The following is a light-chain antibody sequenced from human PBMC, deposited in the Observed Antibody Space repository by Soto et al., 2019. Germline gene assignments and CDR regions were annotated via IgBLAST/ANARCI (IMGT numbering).Light chain of an antibody. V-gene: IGLV1-40*01. CDR1: SSNIGAGYD. J-gene: IGLJ1*01. CDR3: QSYDSTLSGYV. CDR2: ANN. Sequence: QSVLTQPPSVSGAPGQRVTISCTGSSSNIGAGYDVHWYQQLPGTAPKLLIYANNNRPSGVPDRFAGSKSGTSVSLAITGLQSDDEDDYYCQSYDSTLSGYVFGTGTKLTVL.